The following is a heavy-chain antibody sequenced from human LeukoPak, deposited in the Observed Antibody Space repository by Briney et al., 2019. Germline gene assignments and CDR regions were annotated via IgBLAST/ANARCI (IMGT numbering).Heavy chain of an antibody. CDR2: IDWDDDK. V-gene: IGHV2-70*11. CDR1: GFSLSTSGMC. CDR3: ARLGYCSGGSQGTDY. Sequence: SGPALVKPTQTLTLTCTFSGFSLSTSGMCVSWIRQPPGKALEWLARIDWDDDKYYSTSLKTRLTISKDTSKNQVVLTMTNMDPVDTATYYCARLGYCSGGSQGTDYWGQGTLVTVSS. D-gene: IGHD2-15*01. J-gene: IGHJ4*02.